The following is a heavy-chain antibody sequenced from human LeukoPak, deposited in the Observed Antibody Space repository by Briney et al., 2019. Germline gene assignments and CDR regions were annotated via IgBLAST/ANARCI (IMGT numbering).Heavy chain of an antibody. V-gene: IGHV3-30*02. J-gene: IGHJ5*02. D-gene: IGHD5-24*01. CDR2: IHHDGSNK. CDR3: AKSQKNPTWRRTYNRFDP. CDR1: GFTFSSYG. Sequence: GGSLRLSCAASGFTFSSYGMHWVRQAPGKGLDWVAFIHHDGSNKYYADSVRGRFTISRDNSKNTLYLQMNSLRAEDTAVYFCAKSQKNPTWRRTYNRFDPWGQGTLVTVSS.